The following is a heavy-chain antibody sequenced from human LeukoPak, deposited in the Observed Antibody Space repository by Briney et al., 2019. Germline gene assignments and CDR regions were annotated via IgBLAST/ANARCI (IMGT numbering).Heavy chain of an antibody. CDR2: IYANGEI. D-gene: IGHD1-1*01. V-gene: IGHV4-4*07. CDR1: GDSLTNNY. Sequence: PSETLSLTCTVSGDSLTNNYWGWTRQPAGRGLEWIGRIYANGEINYNPSLNSRATLSLDTSKNQFSLKVRSVTAADTAVYHCTRGRHGEGLDSWGQGTLVTVSS. CDR3: TRGRHGEGLDS. J-gene: IGHJ4*02.